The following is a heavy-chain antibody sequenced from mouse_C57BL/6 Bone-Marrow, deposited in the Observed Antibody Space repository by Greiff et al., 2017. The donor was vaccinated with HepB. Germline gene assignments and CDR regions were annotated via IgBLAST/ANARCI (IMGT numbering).Heavy chain of an antibody. CDR1: GFNINDYY. CDR3: ARIYYGDY. Sequence: VQLQQSGAELVKPGASVKLSCTASGFNINDYYMHWVKQRTEQGLEWIGRIDPEDGETKYAPNFQGKATITADTSSNTAYLQLSSLTSEDTAVYYCARIYYGDYWGQGTTLTVSS. CDR2: IDPEDGET. V-gene: IGHV14-2*01. D-gene: IGHD2-1*01. J-gene: IGHJ2*01.